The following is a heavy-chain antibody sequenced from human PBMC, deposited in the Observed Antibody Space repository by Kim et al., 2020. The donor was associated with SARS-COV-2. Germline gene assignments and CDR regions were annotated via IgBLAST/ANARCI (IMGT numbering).Heavy chain of an antibody. D-gene: IGHD6-13*01. CDR1: GYTFTSYA. CDR2: INTNTGNP. V-gene: IGHV7-4-1*02. Sequence: ASVKVSCKASGYTFTSYAMNWVRQAPGQGLEWMGWINTNTGNPTYAQGFTGRFVFSLDTSVSTAYLQISSLKAEDTAVYYCARIIAAAGVSAEQGPNDYWGQGTLVTVSS. J-gene: IGHJ4*02. CDR3: ARIIAAAGVSAEQGPNDY.